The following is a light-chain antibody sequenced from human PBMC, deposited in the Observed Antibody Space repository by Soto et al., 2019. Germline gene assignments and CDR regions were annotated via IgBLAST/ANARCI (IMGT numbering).Light chain of an antibody. V-gene: IGKV1-39*01. CDR2: AAS. J-gene: IGKJ4*01. Sequence: DIQMTQSPSSLSASVGDRVTITCRASQSIDKYVNWYQQKPGKGPNLLIYAASNLRTGVPSRFSGSGSGTDFTLTISSLLPEDSATYFCQQSYSTPSLTFGGGTKVDIK. CDR1: QSIDKY. CDR3: QQSYSTPSLT.